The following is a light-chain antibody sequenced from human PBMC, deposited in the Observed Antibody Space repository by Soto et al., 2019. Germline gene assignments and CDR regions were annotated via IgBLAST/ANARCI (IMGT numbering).Light chain of an antibody. V-gene: IGKV1-12*01. CDR2: TAS. CDR1: QGVSTW. Sequence: DIQMTQSPASMXSSXGDGVTITXXASQGVSTWLAWYQQKPGKAPNLLIYTASSLQSGVPSRFSGSGSGTDFTLTINGLQPEDFATYYCQQAASFPITFGQGTRLEI. CDR3: QQAASFPIT. J-gene: IGKJ5*01.